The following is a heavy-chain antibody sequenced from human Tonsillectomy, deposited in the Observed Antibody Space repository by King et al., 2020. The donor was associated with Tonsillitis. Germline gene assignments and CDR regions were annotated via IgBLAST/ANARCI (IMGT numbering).Heavy chain of an antibody. CDR3: AREEGEGFDY. V-gene: IGHV3-21*01. D-gene: IGHD3-16*01. J-gene: IGHJ4*02. Sequence: VQLVESGGGLVKPGGSLRLSCAASGFTFSSYRMNWVRQAPGKGLEWVSSISGRATYIYYADSVKGRFTISRDNAKNSLYLQMNSLRAEDTAVYYCAREEGEGFDYWGQGTLVAVSS. CDR1: GFTFSSYR. CDR2: ISGRATYI.